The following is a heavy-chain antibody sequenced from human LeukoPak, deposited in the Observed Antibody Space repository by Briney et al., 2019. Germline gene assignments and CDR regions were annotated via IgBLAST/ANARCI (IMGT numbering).Heavy chain of an antibody. Sequence: GGSLSLSCAASGFTFSSYAMSWVRQAPGKGLEGVSSITTSGGSTSYADSVRGRFTISRDNSKNTLYLQMNSLRAEDTALYYCVCYDNAAEYFHYWGQGTLVTVSS. CDR3: VCYDNAAEYFHY. V-gene: IGHV3-23*01. J-gene: IGHJ1*01. CDR1: GFTFSSYA. CDR2: ITTSGGST. D-gene: IGHD3-22*01.